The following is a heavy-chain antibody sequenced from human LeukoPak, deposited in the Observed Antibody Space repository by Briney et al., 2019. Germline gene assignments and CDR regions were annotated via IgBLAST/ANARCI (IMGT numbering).Heavy chain of an antibody. D-gene: IGHD3-22*01. CDR1: GGSISSYY. CDR2: IYYSGST. CDR3: ARDQNWGSSGSDAFDI. J-gene: IGHJ3*02. V-gene: IGHV4-59*01. Sequence: KPSETLSLTCTVSGGSISSYYWSWIRQPPGKGLEWIGYIYYSGSTNYNPSLKSRVTTSVDTSKNQFSLKLSSVTAADTAVYYCARDQNWGSSGSDAFDIWGQGTMVTVSS.